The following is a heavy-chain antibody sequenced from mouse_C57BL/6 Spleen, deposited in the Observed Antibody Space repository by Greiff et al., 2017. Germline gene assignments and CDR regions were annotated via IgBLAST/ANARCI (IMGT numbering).Heavy chain of an antibody. CDR1: GYAFTNYL. Sequence: VQLQQSGAELVRPGTSVKVSCKASGYAFTNYLIEWVKQRPGQGLEWIGVINPGSGGTNYNEKFKGKATLTADKSSSTAYMQLSSQTSEDSAVYFGARAGSKDYWGKGTTLTVSS. D-gene: IGHD1-1*01. V-gene: IGHV1-54*01. J-gene: IGHJ2*01. CDR2: INPGSGGT. CDR3: ARAGSKDY.